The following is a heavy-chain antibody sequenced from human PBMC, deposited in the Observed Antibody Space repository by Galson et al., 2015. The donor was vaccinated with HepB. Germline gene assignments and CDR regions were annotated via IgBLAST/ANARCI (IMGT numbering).Heavy chain of an antibody. V-gene: IGHV6-1*01. D-gene: IGHD6-13*01. CDR3: ARVPSSSWYPSGMDV. Sequence: CAISGDSVSSNSAAWNWIRQSPSRGLEWLGRTYYRSKWYNDYAVSVKSGITINPDTSKNQFSLQLNSVTPEDTAVYYCARVPSSSWYPSGMDVWGQGTTVTVSS. CDR2: TYYRSKWYN. J-gene: IGHJ6*02. CDR1: GDSVSSNSAA.